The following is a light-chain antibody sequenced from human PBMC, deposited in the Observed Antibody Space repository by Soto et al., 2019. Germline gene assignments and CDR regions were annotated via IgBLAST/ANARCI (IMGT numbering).Light chain of an antibody. CDR1: SNDVATHNL. V-gene: IGLV2-23*02. Sequence: QSALTQPASVSGSPGQLITISCTGTSNDVATHNLVSWYQQHPGKAPKLLIYDVTKRPSGVSDRFSGSKSGNTASLTISGLQAEDEGDYYCCSYAGNSDVVFGEGTKLTVL. CDR2: DVT. CDR3: CSYAGNSDVV. J-gene: IGLJ2*01.